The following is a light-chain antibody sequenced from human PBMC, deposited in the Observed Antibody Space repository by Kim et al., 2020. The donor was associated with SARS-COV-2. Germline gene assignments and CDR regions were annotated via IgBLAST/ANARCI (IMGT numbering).Light chain of an antibody. CDR2: KAS. CDR1: QSISSW. Sequence: DVQMTQSPSTLSTSVGDRVTITCRASQSISSWLAWYQQKPGKAPKLLIYKASSLESGVPSRFSGSGSGTEFTLTISSLQAEDFATYFCQQYYSDWTFGQGTKVVIK. V-gene: IGKV1-5*03. CDR3: QQYYSDWT. J-gene: IGKJ1*01.